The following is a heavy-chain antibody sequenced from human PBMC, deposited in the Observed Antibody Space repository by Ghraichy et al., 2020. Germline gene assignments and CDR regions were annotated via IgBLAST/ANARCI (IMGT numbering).Heavy chain of an antibody. V-gene: IGHV4-39*01. Sequence: SETLSLTCTVSGGSISSSSYYWGWIRQPPGKGLEWIGSIYYSGSTYYNPSLKSRVTISVDTSKNQFSLKLSSVTAADTAVYYCARRPTGTGGLYWGQGTLVTVSS. CDR2: IYYSGST. CDR1: GGSISSSSYY. D-gene: IGHD1-1*01. CDR3: ARRPTGTGGLY. J-gene: IGHJ4*02.